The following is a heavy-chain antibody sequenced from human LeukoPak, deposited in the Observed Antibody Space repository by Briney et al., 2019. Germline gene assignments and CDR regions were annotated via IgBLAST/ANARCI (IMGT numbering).Heavy chain of an antibody. V-gene: IGHV1-69*13. J-gene: IGHJ6*03. Sequence: ASVKVSCKASGYTFTSYDINWVRQATGQGLEWMGGIIPIFGTANYAQKFQGRVTITADESTSTAYMELSSLRSEDTAVYYCARGGHYDFWSGPSVDYYYYYMDVWGKGTTVTVSS. CDR3: ARGGHYDFWSGPSVDYYYYYMDV. CDR2: IIPIFGTA. CDR1: GYTFTSYD. D-gene: IGHD3-3*01.